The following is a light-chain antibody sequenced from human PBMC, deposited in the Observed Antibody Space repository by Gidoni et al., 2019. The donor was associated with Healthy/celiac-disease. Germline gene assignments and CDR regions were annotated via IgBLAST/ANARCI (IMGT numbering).Light chain of an antibody. CDR1: QSISSY. CDR3: QQSYSTPWT. Sequence: DIQMTQYPSSLSASVGDRVTITCRASQSISSYLNWYQQKPGKAPKLLIYAASSLQSGVPSRFSGSGSGTDFTLTISSLQPEDFATYYCQQSYSTPWTFXQXTKVEIK. V-gene: IGKV1-39*01. CDR2: AAS. J-gene: IGKJ1*01.